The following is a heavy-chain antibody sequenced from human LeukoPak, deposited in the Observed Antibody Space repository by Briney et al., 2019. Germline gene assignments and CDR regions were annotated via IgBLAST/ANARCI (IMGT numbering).Heavy chain of an antibody. V-gene: IGHV3-23*01. CDR3: AKDAIGQYRPYYFDC. Sequence: GGSLRLSCAASTFTFSRYAMAWVRQAPGKGLEWVSAISPTGASTYYADSVKGRFTVSRDNSKNTLNLQLNSLRAEDTAVYYCAKDAIGQYRPYYFDCWGQGTLVTVSS. CDR2: ISPTGAST. J-gene: IGHJ4*02. D-gene: IGHD3-16*02. CDR1: TFTFSRYA.